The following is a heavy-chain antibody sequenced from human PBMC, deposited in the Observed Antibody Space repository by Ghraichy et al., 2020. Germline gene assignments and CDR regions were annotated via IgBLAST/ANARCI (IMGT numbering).Heavy chain of an antibody. Sequence: GGSLRLSCAASGFAFGTFGMSWVCQAPGKGLEWVSTIRESGRNTYYAVSVKGRFTISRDTSRNTLYLEMNSLRAEDTAIYYCARGIYDLDNWGQGTLVTVSS. D-gene: IGHD3-3*01. CDR2: IRESGRNT. CDR1: GFAFGTFG. CDR3: ARGIYDLDN. J-gene: IGHJ4*02. V-gene: IGHV3-23*01.